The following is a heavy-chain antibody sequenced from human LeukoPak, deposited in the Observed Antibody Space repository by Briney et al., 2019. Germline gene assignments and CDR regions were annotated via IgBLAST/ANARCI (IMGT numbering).Heavy chain of an antibody. CDR3: ARDPSKQWLTDY. CDR1: EGTFSSYA. Sequence: SVKVSCKASEGTFSSYAISWVRQAPGQGLEWMGRIIPILGIANYAQKFQGRVTITADKSTSTAYMELSSLRSEDTAVYYCARDPSKQWLTDYWGQGTLVIVSS. D-gene: IGHD6-19*01. J-gene: IGHJ4*02. CDR2: IIPILGIA. V-gene: IGHV1-69*04.